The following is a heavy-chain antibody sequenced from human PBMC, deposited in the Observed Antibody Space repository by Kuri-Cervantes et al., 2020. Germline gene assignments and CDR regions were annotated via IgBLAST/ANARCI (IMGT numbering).Heavy chain of an antibody. V-gene: IGHV3-48*04. CDR2: ISSSGSTI. CDR3: ARDGGIAARSLELDV. J-gene: IGHJ6*04. Sequence: GESLKISCAASGFIFSSYSMNWVRQAPGKGLEWVSYISSSGSTIYYADSVKGRFTISRDNAKNSLYLQMNSLRVEDTAVYYCARDGGIAARSLELDVWGKGTTVTVSS. CDR1: GFIFSSYS. D-gene: IGHD6-6*01.